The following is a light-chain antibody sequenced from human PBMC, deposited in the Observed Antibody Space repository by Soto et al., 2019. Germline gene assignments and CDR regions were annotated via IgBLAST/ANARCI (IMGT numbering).Light chain of an antibody. V-gene: IGLV2-23*02. CDR1: SSDVGSCNC. Sequence: QSALTQPASVSGSPGQSITISCTGTSSDVGSCNCVSWYQQHPGKAPTLMIYEVNKRPSGVSNRFSGSTSGNTASLTISGLQAEDEADYYCCSSVGSPNWVFGGGTKVTVL. CDR3: CSSVGSPNWV. J-gene: IGLJ3*02. CDR2: EVN.